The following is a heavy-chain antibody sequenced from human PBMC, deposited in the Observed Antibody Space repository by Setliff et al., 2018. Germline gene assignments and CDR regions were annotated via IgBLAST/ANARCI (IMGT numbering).Heavy chain of an antibody. CDR2: INTGNGNT. CDR3: ARVYQDAFDI. J-gene: IGHJ3*02. Sequence: ASVKVSCKASGYTFTSYDIHWVRQAPGQGLEWMGWINTGNGNTKYSQKFQGRVTITRDTSASTAYMELSSLRSEDTAVYHYARVYQDAFDIWGQGTMVTVSS. CDR1: GYTFTSYD. V-gene: IGHV1-3*04.